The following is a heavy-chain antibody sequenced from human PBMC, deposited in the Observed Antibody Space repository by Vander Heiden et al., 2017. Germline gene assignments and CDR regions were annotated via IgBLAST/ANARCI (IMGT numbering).Heavy chain of an antibody. CDR1: GFTFSSYS. J-gene: IGHJ4*02. CDR3: ASGAAAGGY. Sequence: EVQLVESGGGLVKPGGSLRLSCAASGFTFSSYSMNWVRQAPGKGLEWVSSIRSSSSYIYYADSVKGRFTISRDNAKNSLYLQMNSLRAEDTAVYYCASGAAAGGYWGQGTLVTVAS. CDR2: IRSSSSYI. D-gene: IGHD6-13*01. V-gene: IGHV3-21*01.